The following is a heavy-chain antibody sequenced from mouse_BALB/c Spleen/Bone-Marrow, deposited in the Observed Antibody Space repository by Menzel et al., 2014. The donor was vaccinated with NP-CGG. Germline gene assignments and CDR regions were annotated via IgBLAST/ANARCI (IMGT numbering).Heavy chain of an antibody. J-gene: IGHJ4*01. D-gene: IGHD2-14*01. CDR2: ISDGGSYT. V-gene: IGHV5-4*02. CDR3: ARTYRPFALDY. CDR1: GFTFSDYY. Sequence: EVKLVESGGGLVKPGGSLKLSCAASGFTFSDYYMYWVRQTPEKRLEWVATISDGGSYTDYPGSVKGRFTVSRDNAKNNLYLQMNSLKSGDTAMYYCARTYRPFALDYWGQGTSVTVSS.